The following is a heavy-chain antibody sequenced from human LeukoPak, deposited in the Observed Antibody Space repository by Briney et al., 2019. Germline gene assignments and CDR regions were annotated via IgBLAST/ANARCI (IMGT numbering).Heavy chain of an antibody. Sequence: PGGSLRLSCAASGFTFSSYSMNWVRQAPGKGLEWVSYISSSSSTIYYADSVKRRFTISRDNAKNSLYLQTNSLRAEDTAVYYCARDRGRNDFWIDYWGQGTLVTVSS. V-gene: IGHV3-48*01. J-gene: IGHJ4*02. CDR2: ISSSSSTI. D-gene: IGHD3-3*01. CDR3: ARDRGRNDFWIDY. CDR1: GFTFSSYS.